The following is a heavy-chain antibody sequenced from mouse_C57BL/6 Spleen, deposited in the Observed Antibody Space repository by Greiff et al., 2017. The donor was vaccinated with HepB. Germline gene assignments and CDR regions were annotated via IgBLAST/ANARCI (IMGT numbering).Heavy chain of an antibody. CDR2: IHPNSGST. CDR1: GYTFTSYW. CDR3: ARKLGNWYFDV. V-gene: IGHV1-64*01. Sequence: QVQLKQPGAELVKPGASVKLSCKASGYTFTSYWMHWVKQRPGQGLEWIGMIHPNSGSTNYNEKFKSKATLTVDKSSSTAYMQLSSLTSEDSAVYYCARKLGNWYFDVWGTGTTVTVSS. J-gene: IGHJ1*03. D-gene: IGHD4-1*01.